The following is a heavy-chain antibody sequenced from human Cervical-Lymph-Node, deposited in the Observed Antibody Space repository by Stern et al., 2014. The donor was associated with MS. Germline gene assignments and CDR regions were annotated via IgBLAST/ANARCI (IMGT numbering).Heavy chain of an antibody. V-gene: IGHV3-23*04. J-gene: IGHJ4*02. CDR1: GFTFSSYA. CDR3: AKDPAGPFDY. D-gene: IGHD2-2*01. Sequence: EVQLGESGGGVVQPGRSLRLSCAASGFTFSSYAMSWVRQAPGKGLEWVSAISGSGGGTYYADSVKGRFTISRDNSKNTLYLQMNSLRAEDTAVYYCAKDPAGPFDYWGQGTLVTVSS. CDR2: ISGSGGGT.